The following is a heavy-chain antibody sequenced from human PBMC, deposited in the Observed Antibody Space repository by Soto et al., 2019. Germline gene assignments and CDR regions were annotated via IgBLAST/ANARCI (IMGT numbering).Heavy chain of an antibody. CDR1: GFTFSSYG. V-gene: IGHV3-33*01. CDR3: ARVTSSGYYYREWSDAFDI. J-gene: IGHJ3*02. D-gene: IGHD3-22*01. Sequence: AASGFTFSSYGMHWVRQAPGKGLEWVAVIWYDGSNKYYADSVKGRFTISRDNSKNTLYLQMNSLRAEDTAVYYCARVTSSGYYYREWSDAFDIWGQGTMVTVSS. CDR2: IWYDGSNK.